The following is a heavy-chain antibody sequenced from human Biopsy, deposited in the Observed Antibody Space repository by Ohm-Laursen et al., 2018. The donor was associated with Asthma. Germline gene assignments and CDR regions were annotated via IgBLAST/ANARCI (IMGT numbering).Heavy chain of an antibody. J-gene: IGHJ4*02. V-gene: IGHV1-69*13. Sequence: SVNVSCKSLGGTFNTYVIGWVRQAPGQGLEWMGGINSVFGTTTYPQKFQDRATITADDSTSTVYMELSSLRSEDTAVYYCARKAGSCISRTCYSLDFWGQGTLVTVSS. CDR3: ARKAGSCISRTCYSLDF. CDR1: GGTFNTYV. D-gene: IGHD2-2*01. CDR2: INSVFGTT.